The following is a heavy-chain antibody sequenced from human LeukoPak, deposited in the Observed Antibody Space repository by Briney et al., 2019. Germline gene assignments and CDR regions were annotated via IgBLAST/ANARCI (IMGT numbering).Heavy chain of an antibody. CDR3: ARDAPTHPRWKVAAAGTHGMDV. Sequence: KPSETLSLTCTVSGGSISSYYWSWSRQPAGKGLEWIGRIYTSGSANYNPSLKSRVTMSVDTSKNQFSLKLSSVTAADTAVYYCARDAPTHPRWKVAAAGTHGMDVWGQGTTLTVSS. CDR2: IYTSGSA. CDR1: GGSISSYY. V-gene: IGHV4-4*07. J-gene: IGHJ6*02. D-gene: IGHD6-13*01.